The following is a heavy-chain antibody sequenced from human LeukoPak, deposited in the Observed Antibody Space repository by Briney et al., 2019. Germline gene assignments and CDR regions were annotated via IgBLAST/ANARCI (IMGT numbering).Heavy chain of an antibody. V-gene: IGHV4-31*03. CDR2: IYYSGST. J-gene: IGHJ5*02. CDR3: ARGSPHWFDP. Sequence: PSQTLSLTCTVSGGSISSGGYYWSWLRQHPGKGLEWIGYIYYSGSTYYNPSLKSRVTISVDTSKNQFSLKLSSVTAADTAEYYCARGSPHWFDPWGQGTLVTVSS. CDR1: GGSISSGGYY.